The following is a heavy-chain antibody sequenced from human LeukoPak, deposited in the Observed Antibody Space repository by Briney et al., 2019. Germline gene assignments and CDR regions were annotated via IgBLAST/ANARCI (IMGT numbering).Heavy chain of an antibody. V-gene: IGHV1-2*02. CDR2: INPNSGGN. CDR1: GYTFTGYY. D-gene: IGHD3-3*01. CDR3: ARGQGYDFWSGYYTGMGYFQH. Sequence: ASVKVSCKASGYTFTGYYMHWVRQAPGQGLEWMGWINPNSGGNNYAQKFQSRVTMTRDTSISTAYMGLSRLRSDDTAVYYCARGQGYDFWSGYYTGMGYFQHWGQGTLVTVSS. J-gene: IGHJ1*01.